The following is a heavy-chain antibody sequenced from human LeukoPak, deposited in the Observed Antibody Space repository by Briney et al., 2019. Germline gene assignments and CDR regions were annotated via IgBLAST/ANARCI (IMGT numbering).Heavy chain of an antibody. J-gene: IGHJ4*02. CDR1: GFIFSTYW. CDR3: ASVRSFALDY. V-gene: IGHV3-7*05. D-gene: IGHD2-8*01. Sequence: GGSLRLSCAGSGFIFSTYWMSWVRLAPGKGLEWVANINQDGSEKFYVDSVKGRFTISRDNAKNSLYVQMNSLRAEDTAVYYCASVRSFALDYWGQGTPVTVSS. CDR2: INQDGSEK.